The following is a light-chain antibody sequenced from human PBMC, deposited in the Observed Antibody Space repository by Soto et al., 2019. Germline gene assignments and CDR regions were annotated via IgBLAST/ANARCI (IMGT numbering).Light chain of an antibody. CDR2: EVS. V-gene: IGLV2-14*03. J-gene: IGLJ2*01. Sequence: QSALTQPASVSGSPGQSITISCTGTSSDVGGYNYVSWFQQHPGKAPKLKIYEVSNRPSGVSNRFSGSKSGYTASLTISELQAEDEADYYCQSYDTNNQVFGGGTKLTVL. CDR1: SSDVGGYNY. CDR3: QSYDTNNQV.